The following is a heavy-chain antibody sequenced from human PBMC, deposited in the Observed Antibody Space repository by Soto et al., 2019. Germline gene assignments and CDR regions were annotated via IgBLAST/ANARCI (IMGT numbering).Heavy chain of an antibody. CDR1: GFTFSSYG. Sequence: QVQLVESGGGEVQPGRSLRLSCAASGFTFSSYGMHWVRQAPGKGLEWVAVISYDGSNKYYADSVKGRFTISRDNSKNTLYLQMNSLRAEDTAVYYCAKGATVTPAYYYYGMDVWGQGTTVTVSS. J-gene: IGHJ6*02. V-gene: IGHV3-30*18. D-gene: IGHD4-4*01. CDR2: ISYDGSNK. CDR3: AKGATVTPAYYYYGMDV.